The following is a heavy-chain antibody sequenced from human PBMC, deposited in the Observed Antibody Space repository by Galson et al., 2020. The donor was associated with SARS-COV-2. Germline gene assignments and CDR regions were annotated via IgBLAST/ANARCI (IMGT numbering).Heavy chain of an antibody. CDR1: GYSVSTTNY. Sequence: SKTLSLTCAVSGYSVSTTNYWGWVRLAPGNGLEWIGSIDLNGRTYYNPSLESRVTISVDTSRNQFSLTLASVTAADTAFYYCARQGVNMIVLVTVPGWFFDLWGRGTLVTVSS. CDR2: IDLNGRT. CDR3: ARQGVNMIVLVTVPGWFFDL. D-gene: IGHD2-21*02. J-gene: IGHJ2*01. V-gene: IGHV4-38-2*01.